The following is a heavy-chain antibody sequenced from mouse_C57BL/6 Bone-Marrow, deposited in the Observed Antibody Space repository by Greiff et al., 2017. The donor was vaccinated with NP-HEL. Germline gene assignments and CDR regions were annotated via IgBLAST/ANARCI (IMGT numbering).Heavy chain of an antibody. CDR2: IYPRSGNT. CDR3: ARRDYDGYDYAMDY. D-gene: IGHD2-3*01. V-gene: IGHV1-81*01. CDR1: GYTFTSYG. Sequence: QVQLQQSGAELARPGASVKLSCKASGYTFTSYGISWVKQRTGQGLEWIGEIYPRSGNTYYNEKFKGKATLTADKSSSTAYMELRSLTSEDSAVYFCARRDYDGYDYAMDYWGQGTSVTVSS. J-gene: IGHJ4*01.